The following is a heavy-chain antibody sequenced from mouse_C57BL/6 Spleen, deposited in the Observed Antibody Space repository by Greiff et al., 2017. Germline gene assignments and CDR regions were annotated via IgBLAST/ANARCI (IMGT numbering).Heavy chain of an antibody. CDR3: ARGGLLLDY. J-gene: IGHJ2*01. D-gene: IGHD2-3*01. CDR1: GYAFSSSW. V-gene: IGHV1-82*01. CDR2: IYPGDGDT. Sequence: QVQLKESGPELVKPGASVKISCKASGYAFSSSWMNWVKQRPGKGLEWIGRIYPGDGDTNYNGKFKGKATLTADKSSSTAYMQLSSLTSEDSAVYFCARGGLLLDYWGQGTTLTVSS.